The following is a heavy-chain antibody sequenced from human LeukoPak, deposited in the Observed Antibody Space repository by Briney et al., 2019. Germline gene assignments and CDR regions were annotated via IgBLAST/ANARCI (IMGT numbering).Heavy chain of an antibody. V-gene: IGHV5-51*01. J-gene: IGHJ6*03. CDR1: GYIFTSYW. CDR3: ARLGVLLWFGEPNYYYMDV. CDR2: IYPGDSDT. D-gene: IGHD3-10*01. Sequence: GESLKISCKGSGYIFTSYWIGGVRQMPGKGLEGMGIIYPGDSDTRYSPSFQGQVTISADKSISTAYLQWSSLKASDTAMYYCARLGVLLWFGEPNYYYMDVWGKGTTVTISS.